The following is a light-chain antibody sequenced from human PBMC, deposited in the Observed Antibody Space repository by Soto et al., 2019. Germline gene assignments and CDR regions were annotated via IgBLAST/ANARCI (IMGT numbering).Light chain of an antibody. Sequence: DIQMTQSPSSLSASVGDRVTMTCRASQGISNYLAWYQQKPGKVPKLLIYAASTLQSGVPSRFSGSGSATDFTLTISSLQPEDVATYYCQKYNSAPRTFGQGTKVEIK. J-gene: IGKJ1*01. CDR1: QGISNY. CDR3: QKYNSAPRT. CDR2: AAS. V-gene: IGKV1-27*01.